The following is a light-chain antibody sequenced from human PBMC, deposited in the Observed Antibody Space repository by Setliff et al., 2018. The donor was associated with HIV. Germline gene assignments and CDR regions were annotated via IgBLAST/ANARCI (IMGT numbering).Light chain of an antibody. CDR2: DVK. CDR3: CSYAGSGPV. Sequence: QSALTQPASVSGSPGQSINISCTGTSSDVGGYNYVSWYQQHPDKAPKLMIYDVKNRPSGVSDRFSGSKSGNTASLTISGLQAEDEADYYCCSYAGSGPVFGAGTKVTV. V-gene: IGLV2-23*02. CDR1: SSDVGGYNY. J-gene: IGLJ1*01.